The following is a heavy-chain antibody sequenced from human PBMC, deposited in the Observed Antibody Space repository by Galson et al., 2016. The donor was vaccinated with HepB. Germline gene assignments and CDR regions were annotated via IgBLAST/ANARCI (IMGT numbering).Heavy chain of an antibody. Sequence: SLRLSCAASGFTLSNSAMRWVRQAPGKGLEWVSAMSDSGGSTYYADSVKGRFTISRDNSKNTLYLQMNSLRAEDTAAYYCASLRFKGFDLWGRGTLVTVSS. CDR3: ASLRFKGFDL. D-gene: IGHD3-3*01. V-gene: IGHV3-23*01. CDR2: MSDSGGST. CDR1: GFTLSNSA. J-gene: IGHJ2*01.